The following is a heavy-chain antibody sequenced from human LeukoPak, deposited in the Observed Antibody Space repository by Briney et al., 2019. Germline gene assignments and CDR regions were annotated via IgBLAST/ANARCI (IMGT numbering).Heavy chain of an antibody. Sequence: EASVTVSFKASGYTFTIYGISWVRQAPGQGLEWMGWISAYNGNTNYAQKLQGRVTMTTDTSTSTAYMELRSLRSDDTAVYYCARDLLRAHSGYERQTRYYYYGMDVWGQGTTVTVSS. CDR3: ARDLLRAHSGYERQTRYYYYGMDV. CDR2: ISAYNGNT. D-gene: IGHD5-12*01. J-gene: IGHJ6*02. V-gene: IGHV1-18*01. CDR1: GYTFTIYG.